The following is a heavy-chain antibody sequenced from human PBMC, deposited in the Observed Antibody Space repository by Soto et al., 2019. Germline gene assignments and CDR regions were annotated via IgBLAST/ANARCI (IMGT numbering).Heavy chain of an antibody. J-gene: IGHJ4*02. CDR2: ITHLEHT. CDR3: VRGGGNDPFEY. D-gene: IGHD5-12*01. Sequence: QLRLQESGSGVAKTSESLSLTCTVFGASISYGGYSWSWIRQSPGRGLEWIGHITHLEHTYFNPSFKGRVSMSIDRTKNHFSLKVTSMTAADKGRYFCVRGGGNDPFEYWGQGILVTVSS. V-gene: IGHV4-30-2*06. CDR1: GASISYGGYS.